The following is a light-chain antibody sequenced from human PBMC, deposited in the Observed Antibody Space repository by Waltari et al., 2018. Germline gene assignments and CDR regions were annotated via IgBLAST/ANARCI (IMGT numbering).Light chain of an antibody. CDR3: QNHERLPAT. V-gene: IGKV3-20*01. J-gene: IGKJ1*01. CDR2: AAS. Sequence: EVVLTQSPGTLSLSPGERATLPCRASKSVGKYIGWYQQRPGQAPRILIYAASTRATGIPDRFSGSGSGTDFSLTISRLEPEDFAVYYCQNHERLPATFGQGTKVEI. CDR1: KSVGKY.